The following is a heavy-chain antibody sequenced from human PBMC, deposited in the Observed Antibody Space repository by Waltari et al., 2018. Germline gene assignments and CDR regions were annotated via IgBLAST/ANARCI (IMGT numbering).Heavy chain of an antibody. D-gene: IGHD2-21*01. Sequence: QVQLQESGPGLVKPSETLSLTCTVSGGSISSYYWSWLRQPPGKGLEWIGYIYYSGSTNYNPALKSRVTISVDTSKNQFSLKLSSVTAADTAVYYCARDAYCGGDCYFGDYYYYYMDVWGKGTTVTVSS. CDR1: GGSISSYY. J-gene: IGHJ6*03. CDR2: IYYSGST. CDR3: ARDAYCGGDCYFGDYYYYYMDV. V-gene: IGHV4-59*01.